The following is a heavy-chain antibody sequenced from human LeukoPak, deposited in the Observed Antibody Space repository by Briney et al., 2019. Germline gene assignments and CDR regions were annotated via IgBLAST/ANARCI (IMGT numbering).Heavy chain of an antibody. CDR3: ARAGGAAAGRLDY. D-gene: IGHD6-13*01. Sequence: SETLSLTCTVSGGSISSHYWSWIRQPPGKGLEWIGYIYYSGSTNYNPTLKSRVTISVDTSKNQFSLKLSSVTAADTAVCYCARAGGAAAGRLDYWGQGTLVTVSS. CDR1: GGSISSHY. J-gene: IGHJ4*02. CDR2: IYYSGST. V-gene: IGHV4-59*11.